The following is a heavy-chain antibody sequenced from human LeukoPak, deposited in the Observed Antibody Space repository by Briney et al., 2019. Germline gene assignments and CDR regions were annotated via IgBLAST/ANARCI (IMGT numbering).Heavy chain of an antibody. V-gene: IGHV1-8*01. CDR1: GYTFTSYD. D-gene: IGHD7-27*01. CDR3: ARHARKSKLGIFDY. Sequence: ASVKVSCKASGYTFTSYDINWVRQATGQGLEWMGWMNPNSGNTGYAQKFQGRVTMTRNTSISTAYMELSSLRSEDTAVYYCARHARKSKLGIFDYWGQGTLVTVSS. CDR2: MNPNSGNT. J-gene: IGHJ4*02.